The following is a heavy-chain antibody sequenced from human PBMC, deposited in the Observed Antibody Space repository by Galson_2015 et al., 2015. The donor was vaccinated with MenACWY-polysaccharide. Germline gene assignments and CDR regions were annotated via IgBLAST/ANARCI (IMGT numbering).Heavy chain of an antibody. CDR1: GLTVSSNY. J-gene: IGHJ3*02. CDR2: IYSAGST. Sequence: SLRLSCAASGLTVSSNYITWVRQPPGKGLDWVSVIYSAGSTYYADSVKGRFTISRDISKNMVFLQMNSLRAEDTALYYCARAGFYERSGYAFDMWGQGTMVTVSS. V-gene: IGHV3-53*01. CDR3: ARAGFYERSGYAFDM. D-gene: IGHD3-22*01.